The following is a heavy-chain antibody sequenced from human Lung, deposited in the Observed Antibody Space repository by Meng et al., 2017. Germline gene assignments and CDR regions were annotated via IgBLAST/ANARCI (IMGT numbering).Heavy chain of an antibody. D-gene: IGHD3-10*01. J-gene: IGHJ4*02. Sequence: ASVKVSCKASGYDFTTYYIHWVRQAPGQGLEWMAIINPGGSNTTYAQRFQGRLTMTWDTSTSTVYMELSSLRSEDTAVYFCARAGGSRSPPRDYWGQGTLVTVSS. CDR3: ARAGGSRSPPRDY. CDR1: GYDFTTYY. CDR2: INPGGSNT. V-gene: IGHV1-46*01.